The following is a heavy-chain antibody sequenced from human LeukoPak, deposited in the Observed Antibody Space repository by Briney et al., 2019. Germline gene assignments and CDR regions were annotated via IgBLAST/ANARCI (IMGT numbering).Heavy chain of an antibody. CDR2: ISSSSSTI. V-gene: IGHV3-48*04. CDR3: AREVDVRGSSHAFDI. D-gene: IGHD1-26*01. J-gene: IGHJ3*02. CDR1: GFTFSSYS. Sequence: GGSLRLSCAASGFTFSSYSMNWVRQAPGKGLEWVSYISSSSSTIYYADSVKGRFTISRDNAKNSLYLQMNSLRAEDTAVYYCAREVDVRGSSHAFDIWGQGTMVTVSS.